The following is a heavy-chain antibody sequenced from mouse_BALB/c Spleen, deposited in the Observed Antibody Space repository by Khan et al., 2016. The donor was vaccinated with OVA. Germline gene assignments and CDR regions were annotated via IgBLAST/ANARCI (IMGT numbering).Heavy chain of an antibody. Sequence: QIQLVQSGPELKKPGETVKISCKASGYTFTNYGMNWVKQAPGKGLKWMGWINTYTGEPTYADDFKGRFVFSLETSASTAYLQISNLKNEDMTTYFGAIISSYWYSDVWGAGTTVTVSS. J-gene: IGHJ1*01. CDR3: AIISSYWYSDV. V-gene: IGHV9-1*02. CDR1: GYTFTNYG. CDR2: INTYTGEP.